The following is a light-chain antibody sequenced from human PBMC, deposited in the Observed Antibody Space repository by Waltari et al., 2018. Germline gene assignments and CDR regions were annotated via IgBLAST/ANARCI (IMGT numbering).Light chain of an antibody. CDR1: SSNIGTNT. V-gene: IGLV1-44*01. CDR2: GNN. Sequence: QSVLTQPPSVTGTPGQRVTISCSGSSSNIGTNTVDWYQHLPGSAPKLLIYGNNPWPSGVPDRFSGSKSGTSASLASSGLQSEDEADYYCAAWDDRLNGLYVFGAGTKVTVL. CDR3: AAWDDRLNGLYV. J-gene: IGLJ1*01.